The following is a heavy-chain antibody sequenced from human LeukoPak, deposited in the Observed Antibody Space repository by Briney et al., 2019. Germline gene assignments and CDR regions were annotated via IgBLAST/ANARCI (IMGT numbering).Heavy chain of an antibody. D-gene: IGHD2-2*01. V-gene: IGHV5-51*01. CDR3: ARHLQCSSTSCSPDYYYGMDV. J-gene: IGHJ6*02. CDR2: IYPGDSDT. CDR1: GYSFTSYW. Sequence: GESLKISCKGSGYSFTSYWIAWVRQMPGKGLEWMRIIYPGDSDTRYSPSFQGQVTISADKSISTAYLQWSSLKASDTAMYYCARHLQCSSTSCSPDYYYGMDVWGQGTTVTVSS.